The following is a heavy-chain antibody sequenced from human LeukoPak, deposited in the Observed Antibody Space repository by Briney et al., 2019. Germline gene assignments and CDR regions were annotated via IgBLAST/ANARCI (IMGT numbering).Heavy chain of an antibody. CDR1: GFTFSSYA. CDR2: ISGSGGST. D-gene: IGHD5-18*01. V-gene: IGHV3-23*01. CDR3: ARSWIQLWSLGY. Sequence: GGSLRLSCAASGFTFSSYAMSWVRQAPGKGLEWVSAISGSGGSTYYADSVKGRFTISRDNSKNTLYLQMNSLRAEDTAVYYCARSWIQLWSLGYWGQGTLVTVSS. J-gene: IGHJ4*02.